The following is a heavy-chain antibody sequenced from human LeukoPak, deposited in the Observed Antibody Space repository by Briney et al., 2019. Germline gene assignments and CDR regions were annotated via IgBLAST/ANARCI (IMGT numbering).Heavy chain of an antibody. CDR3: AKGVRSGTYYNCFDP. D-gene: IGHD1-26*01. V-gene: IGHV3-43*02. Sequence: GGSLRPSCVASGFTLDDYALHWVRQAPGKGLEWISLISGDGDNTYYANSVKGRFTISRDKSKNSLYLQMSSLRAEDTALYYCAKGVRSGTYYNCFDPWGQGTLVTVSS. CDR2: ISGDGDNT. J-gene: IGHJ5*02. CDR1: GFTLDDYA.